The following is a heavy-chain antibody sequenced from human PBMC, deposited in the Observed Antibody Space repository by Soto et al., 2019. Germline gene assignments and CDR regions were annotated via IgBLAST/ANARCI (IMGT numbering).Heavy chain of an antibody. Sequence: GGSLRLSCAASGFTFSSYSMNWVRQAPGKGLEWVSSISSSSSYIYYADSVKGRFTISRDNAKNSLYLQINSLRAEDTAVYYCARDRSGDYGMDVWGQGTTVTVSS. CDR3: ARDRSGDYGMDV. J-gene: IGHJ6*02. CDR1: GFTFSSYS. V-gene: IGHV3-21*01. D-gene: IGHD6-25*01. CDR2: ISSSSSYI.